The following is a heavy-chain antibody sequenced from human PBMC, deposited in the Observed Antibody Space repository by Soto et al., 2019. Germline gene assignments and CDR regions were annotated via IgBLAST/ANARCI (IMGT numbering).Heavy chain of an antibody. CDR3: AHLMITYGGVIADDAFDT. D-gene: IGHD3-16*02. CDR2: IYWDDDR. CDR1: GFSLSSRTAG. Sequence: QITLRESGPTLVAPTQTLTLTCSFSGFSLSSRTAGVAWVRQPPGRALEWLAVIYWDDDRRYNPSLENRLTITKDTSKNLVVLQMTNMDPVDRGTYYCAHLMITYGGVIADDAFDTWGQGTMVNVSS. J-gene: IGHJ3*02. V-gene: IGHV2-5*02.